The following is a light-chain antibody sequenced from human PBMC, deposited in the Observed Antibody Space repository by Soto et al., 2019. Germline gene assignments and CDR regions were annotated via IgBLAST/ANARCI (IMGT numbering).Light chain of an antibody. CDR1: SSDVGGYNY. Sequence: QSALTQPPSASGSPGQSVTISCTGTSSDVGGYNYVSWYQQHPGKAPNLIIYEFNKRPSGVPNRFSGSKSGNTASLTVSGLQAEDEADYYCSSYAGSNNYVFGAGTKLTVL. J-gene: IGLJ1*01. CDR3: SSYAGSNNYV. CDR2: EFN. V-gene: IGLV2-8*01.